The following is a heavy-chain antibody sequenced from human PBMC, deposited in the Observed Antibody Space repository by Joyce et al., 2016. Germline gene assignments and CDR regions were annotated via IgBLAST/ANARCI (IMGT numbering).Heavy chain of an antibody. CDR2: ISNDGKNK. D-gene: IGHD6-25*01. CDR3: AKDRETSAVLDF. Sequence: QAQLVESGGGVVQPGRSLRLSCAVSGFTFRNYGMHWVRQSPGKGLEWVAVISNDGKNKNYADSVKGRFTVSRDNSKKILSLQMSSLRPEDTAVYYCAKDRETSAVLDFWGQGTPVTVSP. CDR1: GFTFRNYG. V-gene: IGHV3-30*18. J-gene: IGHJ4*02.